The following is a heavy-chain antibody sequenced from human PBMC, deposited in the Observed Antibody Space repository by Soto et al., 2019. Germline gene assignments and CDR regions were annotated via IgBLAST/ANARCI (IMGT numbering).Heavy chain of an antibody. CDR1: GFTFTSSA. J-gene: IGHJ6*03. D-gene: IGHD6-19*01. CDR2: IVVGSGDT. V-gene: IGHV1-58*01. Sequence: SVKVSCKASGFTFTSSAVQWVRQARGQRLEWIGWIVVGSGDTNSAQKLQERVTITRDTSASTAYMKLSSLRSEDTAVNYCARVVAGYYYYYYMDVWGKGTTVTVSS. CDR3: ARVVAGYYYYYYMDV.